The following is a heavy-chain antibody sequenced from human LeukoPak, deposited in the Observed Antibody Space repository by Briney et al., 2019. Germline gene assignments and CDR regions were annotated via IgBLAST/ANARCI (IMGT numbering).Heavy chain of an antibody. CDR1: GFTFSSYA. D-gene: IGHD3-22*01. J-gene: IGHJ5*02. Sequence: PGGSLRLSCAASGFTFSSYAMGWVRQAPGTGLEWFSSIISSGGSTYYPDSVKGRFTISRDDSKTTLHFQMNSLRAEDTAVYYCAKDGDDYDNSGYSSWFDPWGQGTLVTVSS. V-gene: IGHV3-23*01. CDR3: AKDGDDYDNSGYSSWFDP. CDR2: IISSGGST.